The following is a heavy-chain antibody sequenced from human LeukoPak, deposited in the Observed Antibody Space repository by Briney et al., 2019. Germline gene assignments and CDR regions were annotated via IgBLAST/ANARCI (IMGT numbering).Heavy chain of an antibody. J-gene: IGHJ4*02. CDR3: AREGEVIVTDNLFY. Sequence: PGASVTVSCKASGYTFTSYYMHWVRHAPGQGLEWMGIISPSGGSTTYAQMFQGRVTMTRDTSTRTVYMELSSLRSEDTAAYYCAREGEVIVTDNLFYWGQGTLVTVSS. D-gene: IGHD2-21*01. V-gene: IGHV1-46*01. CDR2: ISPSGGST. CDR1: GYTFTSYY.